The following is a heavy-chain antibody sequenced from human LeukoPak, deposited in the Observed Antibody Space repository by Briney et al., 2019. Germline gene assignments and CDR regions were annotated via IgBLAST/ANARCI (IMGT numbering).Heavy chain of an antibody. D-gene: IGHD2-21*02. CDR1: GGSISSGSYY. CDR2: XXXSGST. J-gene: IGHJ5*02. V-gene: IGHV4-61*02. Sequence: PSQTLSLTCTVSGGSISSGSYYWSWIRQPAGXXXXXXXXXXXSGSTNYNPSLKSRVTISVDTSKNQFSLKLSSVTAADTAVYYCARDTCGGDCYPKINWFDPWGQGTLVTVSS. CDR3: ARDTCGGDCYPKINWFDP.